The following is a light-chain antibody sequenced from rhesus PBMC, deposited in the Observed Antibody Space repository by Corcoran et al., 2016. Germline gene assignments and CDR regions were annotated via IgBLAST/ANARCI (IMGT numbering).Light chain of an antibody. CDR3: QQYNNSPFT. CDR2: FAP. CDR1: QDINNY. Sequence: DIQMTQSPSSLSAAVGDRVTITCRASQDINNYLSWYQQKPGKDPKPLIYFAPSLEAGAPSGFSGTRAGTDYSLTISSLKPEDFATYYGQQYNNSPFTFGPGTKRDIK. V-gene: IGKV1-66*01. J-gene: IGKJ3*01.